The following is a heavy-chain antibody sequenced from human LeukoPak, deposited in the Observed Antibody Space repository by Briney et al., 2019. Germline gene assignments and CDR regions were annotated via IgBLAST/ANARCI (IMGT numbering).Heavy chain of an antibody. CDR1: GFSFSSYN. CDR2: ITSSSSYT. V-gene: IGHV3-21*01. CDR3: ARASGWYERGPDYCYYYMDV. Sequence: GGSLRLSCAASGFSFSSYNMNWVRQTPGKVLEWVSSITSSSSYTFYADSVKGRFTISRDNAKNSLYLQMNSLRAGDTAMYYCARASGWYERGPDYCYYYMDVWGKGTTVTVSS. D-gene: IGHD6-19*01. J-gene: IGHJ6*03.